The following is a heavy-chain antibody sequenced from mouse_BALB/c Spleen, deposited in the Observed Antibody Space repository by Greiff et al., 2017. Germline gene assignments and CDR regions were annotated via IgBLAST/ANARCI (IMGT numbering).Heavy chain of an antibody. CDR1: GFNFNSYG. CDR2: ISSGGSYT. CDR3: ARRGGNYTWLAY. V-gene: IGHV5-6*01. Sequence: EVQVVESGGDLVKPGGSLKLSCAASGFNFNSYGMSWVRQTPDKRLEWVATISSGGSYTYYPDSVKGRCTISRDNAKNTLYLQMSSLKSEDTAMYYCARRGGNYTWLAYWGQGTLVTVSA. J-gene: IGHJ3*01. D-gene: IGHD2-1*01.